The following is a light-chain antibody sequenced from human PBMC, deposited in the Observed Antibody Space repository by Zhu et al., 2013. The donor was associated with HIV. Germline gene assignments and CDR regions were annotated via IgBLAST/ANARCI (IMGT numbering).Light chain of an antibody. CDR2: DDS. V-gene: IGLV3-21*01. CDR1: TIGSEF. J-gene: IGLJ2*01. Sequence: SYVLTQTPSVSVAPGKTAMITCEGNTIGSEFVHWYQQKPGQAPVLVVYDDSDRPSGIPDRFSGSNSGDTATLTITGTQAMDEADYYCQAWDRTSALFGGGTSLTVL. CDR3: QAWDRTSAL.